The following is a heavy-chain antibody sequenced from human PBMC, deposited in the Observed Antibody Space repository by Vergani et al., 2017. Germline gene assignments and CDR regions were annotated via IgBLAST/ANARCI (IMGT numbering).Heavy chain of an antibody. Sequence: QVQLQESGPGLVKPSETLSLTCAVSGFSIDNGYYWDWIRQPPGKGLEWIGSIYRTGRTHFNPSLKSRVTISVDTSNNHFSLRLSSLTAADTAVYFCARVMYRDEASTGYRLEGMDIWGQGTTVTISS. V-gene: IGHV4-38-2*01. D-gene: IGHD3-9*01. CDR3: ARVMYRDEASTGYRLEGMDI. CDR2: IYRTGRT. CDR1: GFSIDNGYY. J-gene: IGHJ6*02.